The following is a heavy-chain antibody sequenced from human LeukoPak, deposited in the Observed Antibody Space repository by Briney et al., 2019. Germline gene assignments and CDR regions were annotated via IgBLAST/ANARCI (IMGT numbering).Heavy chain of an antibody. CDR3: ARDLVGAYDY. CDR2: INPNSGGT. Sequence: ASVKVSCKASGYTFTGYYMHWGRQAPGQWLEWMGWINPNSGGTNYAQKFQGWVTMTRDTSISTAYMELSRLRSDDTAVYYCARDLVGAYDYWGQGTLVTVSS. CDR1: GYTFTGYY. D-gene: IGHD1-26*01. V-gene: IGHV1-2*04. J-gene: IGHJ4*02.